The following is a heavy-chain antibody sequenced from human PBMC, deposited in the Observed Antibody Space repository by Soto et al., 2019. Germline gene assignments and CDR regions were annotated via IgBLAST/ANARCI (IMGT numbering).Heavy chain of an antibody. V-gene: IGHV3-23*01. CDR1: GFTFSSYA. CDR3: AKELLRLGESLERYFDY. J-gene: IGHJ4*02. D-gene: IGHD3-10*01. CDR2: ISGSGSSR. Sequence: EVQLLESGGGLVQPGGSLRLSCAASGFTFSSYAMSWVRQAPGKGLEWVSAISGSGSSRYYADSAKGRFTISRDNSKNTLFLQLNSLTAEDTAVYYCAKELLRLGESLERYFDYRGQGTLVTVSS.